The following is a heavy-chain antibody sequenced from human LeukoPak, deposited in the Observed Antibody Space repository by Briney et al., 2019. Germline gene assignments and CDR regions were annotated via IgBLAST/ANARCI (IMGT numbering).Heavy chain of an antibody. D-gene: IGHD5-18*01. CDR3: AKVGDTAMVFDY. V-gene: IGHV3-23*01. Sequence: QPGGSLRLSCAASGFTFSSYAMSWVRQAPGKRLDWVSAISGSGGSTYYADSVKSRFTIPRDNSKNTLYLQMNSLRAEDTAVYYCAKVGDTAMVFDYWGQGTLVTVSS. CDR1: GFTFSSYA. J-gene: IGHJ4*02. CDR2: ISGSGGST.